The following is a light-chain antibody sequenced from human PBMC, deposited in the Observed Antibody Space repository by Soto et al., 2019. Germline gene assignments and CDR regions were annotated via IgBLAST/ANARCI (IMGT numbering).Light chain of an antibody. Sequence: AIRMTQAPSSLSASTGDRVTITCRASQGIGTYVAWYQQKPGKAPRLLMYTSSSLESGVPSRFSGSGSGTVFTLTINGLQSEDFATYYCQQYYSYPALTFGGGTTVDIK. CDR3: QQYYSYPALT. V-gene: IGKV1-8*01. J-gene: IGKJ4*01. CDR1: QGIGTY. CDR2: TSS.